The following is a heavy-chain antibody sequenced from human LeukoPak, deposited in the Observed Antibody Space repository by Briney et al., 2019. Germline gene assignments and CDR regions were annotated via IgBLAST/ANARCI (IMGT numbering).Heavy chain of an antibody. D-gene: IGHD1-26*01. V-gene: IGHV3-30*18. CDR2: ISYDGSNK. Sequence: PGGSLRLSCAASGFTFSSYGMHWVRQAPGKGLEWVAVISYDGSNKYYADSVKGRFTISRDNSKNTLYLQMNSLRAEDTAVYYCAKDLGLVGAMYYFDYWGQGTLVTVSS. CDR1: GFTFSSYG. CDR3: AKDLGLVGAMYYFDY. J-gene: IGHJ4*02.